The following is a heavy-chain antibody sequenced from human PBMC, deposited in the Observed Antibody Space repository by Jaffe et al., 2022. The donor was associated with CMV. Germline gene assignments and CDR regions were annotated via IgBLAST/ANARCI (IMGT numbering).Heavy chain of an antibody. J-gene: IGHJ4*02. CDR1: GGSISTNY. CDR2: IYYGGST. CDR3: ARDPVGEYDSSGRGYLDY. Sequence: VQLQESGPGLVKPSETLSLTCTVSGGSISTNYWSWIRQPPGKGLEWIGYIYYGGSTNYNPSLKSRVTISLDTSQNHFSLKLRSVTAADTAMYYCARDPVGEYDSSGRGYLDYWGQGILVTVSS. V-gene: IGHV4-59*01. D-gene: IGHD3-22*01.